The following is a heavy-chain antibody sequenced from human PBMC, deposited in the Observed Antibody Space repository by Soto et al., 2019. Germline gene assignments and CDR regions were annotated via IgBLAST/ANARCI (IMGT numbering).Heavy chain of an antibody. V-gene: IGHV1-18*01. CDR1: GEAVGTYG. J-gene: IGHJ4*01. D-gene: IGHD3-10*01. CDR2: IVGDSGAT. Sequence: QVQLMQSETEVAKPGASVKVSCKTSGEAVGTYGRTWVRQAPGQGLEWMGWIVGDSGATIYAQKFQGRVTMSMDRSTNTAYMELRSLTPDDSARYYCARVAGYGSGSRRFDSWGHGTLVSVSS. CDR3: ARVAGYGSGSRRFDS.